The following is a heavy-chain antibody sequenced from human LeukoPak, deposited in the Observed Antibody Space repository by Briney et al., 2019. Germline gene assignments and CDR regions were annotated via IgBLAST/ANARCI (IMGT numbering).Heavy chain of an antibody. V-gene: IGHV4-34*01. Sequence: PSETLSLTCAVYGGSFSGYYWSWIRQPPGKGLEWIGEINHSGSTNYNPSLKSRVTISVDTPKNQFSLKLSSVTAADTAVYYCARRSKGYCSSTSCYTIPPWFDPWGQGTLVTVSS. D-gene: IGHD2-2*02. CDR3: ARRSKGYCSSTSCYTIPPWFDP. CDR2: INHSGST. J-gene: IGHJ5*02. CDR1: GGSFSGYY.